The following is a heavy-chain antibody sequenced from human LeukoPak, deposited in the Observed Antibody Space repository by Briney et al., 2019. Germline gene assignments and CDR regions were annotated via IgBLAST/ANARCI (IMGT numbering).Heavy chain of an antibody. CDR3: ARDYGSGSYYNGIDY. J-gene: IGHJ4*02. Sequence: YADSVKGRFTISRDNAMSPLYLQMNSLRAEDTALYYCARDYGSGSYYNGIDYWGQGTLVSVSS. D-gene: IGHD3-10*01. V-gene: IGHV3-20*03.